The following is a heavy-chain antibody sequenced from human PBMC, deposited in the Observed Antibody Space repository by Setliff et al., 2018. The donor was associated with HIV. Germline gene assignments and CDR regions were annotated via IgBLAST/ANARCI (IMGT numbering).Heavy chain of an antibody. CDR2: MSYSGGA. CDR3: ARLPRIALSGTFGWFDP. Sequence: SETLSLTCTVSGDSFNNYYCSWIRQLPGKGLEWIAYMSYSGGANYNPSLKSRVTISVDTSKGQFSLRLSSVTAADTAVYYCARLPRIALSGTFGWFDPWGQGTLVTVTS. CDR1: GDSFNNYY. V-gene: IGHV4-59*08. J-gene: IGHJ5*02. D-gene: IGHD6-19*01.